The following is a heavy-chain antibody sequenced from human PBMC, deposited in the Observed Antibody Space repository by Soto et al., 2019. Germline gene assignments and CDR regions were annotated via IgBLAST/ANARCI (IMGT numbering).Heavy chain of an antibody. D-gene: IGHD3-10*01. CDR2: LKPDNGGT. CDR3: ARDLCPLGSGSPCPTIGMEL. Sequence: ASVKVSCKASGYTFTGHYMHWVRQVSGRRLEFLGWLKPDNGGTYYAPKFQGRVTFTRDTSKTTAYMEMSGLQSEETAVYFCARDLCPLGSGSPCPTIGMELWGQGTTVTVSS. V-gene: IGHV1-2*02. CDR1: GYTFTGHY. J-gene: IGHJ6*02.